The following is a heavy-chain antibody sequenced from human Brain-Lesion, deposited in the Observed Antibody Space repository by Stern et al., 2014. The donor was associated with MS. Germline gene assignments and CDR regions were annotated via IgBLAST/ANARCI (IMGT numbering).Heavy chain of an antibody. CDR2: INQDGSDK. Sequence: EMQLVESGGDLVQPGGSLRLSCVASGFTFSDYWLTWVRQAPGKGLQGVANINQDGSDKNYVDSVKGRFTISRDNAKNSLYLQMNSLRVDDTAVYYCARIDRGNYDFWSGYYDYWFDPWGQGTLVTVS. J-gene: IGHJ5*02. CDR1: GFTFSDYW. V-gene: IGHV3-7*01. D-gene: IGHD3-3*01. CDR3: ARIDRGNYDFWSGYYDYWFDP.